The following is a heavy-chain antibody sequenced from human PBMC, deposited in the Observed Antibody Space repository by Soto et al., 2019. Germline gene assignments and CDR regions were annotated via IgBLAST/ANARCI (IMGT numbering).Heavy chain of an antibody. D-gene: IGHD3-10*01. J-gene: IGHJ4*02. V-gene: IGHV3-30*18. Sequence: QVQLVESGGGVVQPGRSLRLSCAASGFTFSSYGMYWVRQAPGKGLEWVARISYDGSDQFYGDSVKGRFTISRDNSKNILYVQMNSLRSEDTAVYYCAKDPGADYWGQGTVVTVS. CDR2: ISYDGSDQ. CDR1: GFTFSSYG. CDR3: AKDPGADY.